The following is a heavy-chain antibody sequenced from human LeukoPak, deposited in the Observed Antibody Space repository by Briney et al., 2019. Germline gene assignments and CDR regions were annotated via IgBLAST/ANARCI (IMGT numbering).Heavy chain of an antibody. CDR1: GGSISSYY. CDR2: IYYSGST. J-gene: IGHJ4*02. D-gene: IGHD3-22*01. Sequence: KPSETLSLTCTVSGGSISSYYWSWIRQPPGKGLEWIGYIYYSGSTNYNPSLKSRVTISVDTSKNQFSLKLSSVTAADTAVYYCARGGDSSGYYFDYWGQGTLVTVSS. CDR3: ARGGDSSGYYFDY. V-gene: IGHV4-59*01.